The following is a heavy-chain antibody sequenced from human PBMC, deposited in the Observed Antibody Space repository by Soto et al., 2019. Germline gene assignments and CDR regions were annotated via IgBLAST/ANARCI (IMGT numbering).Heavy chain of an antibody. V-gene: IGHV4-59*01. CDR1: GFSIRSYY. J-gene: IGHJ5*02. CDR3: ASGGNWFDP. CDR2: MYYNGNI. Sequence: SETLSLTCTVSGFSIRSYYCTWIRQSPEKGLEWIGYMYYNGNINYNPSLKSRVTISIDTSKNQFSLTLKSVSAADTAVYYCASGGNWFDPWGQGVLVNVSS. D-gene: IGHD3-16*01.